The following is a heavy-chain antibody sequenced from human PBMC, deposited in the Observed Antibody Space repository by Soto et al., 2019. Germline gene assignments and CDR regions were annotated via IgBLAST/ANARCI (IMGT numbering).Heavy chain of an antibody. Sequence: EVQLLESGGGLVQPGGSLRLSCAASGFTFSSYAMSWVRQAPGKGLEWVSAISGSGGSTYYADSVKGRFTISRDNSKNTLYLQMNSLRAEDTAVYYCAKDLLNTYYDFWSGYSGDYWGQGTLVTVSS. CDR2: ISGSGGST. CDR3: AKDLLNTYYDFWSGYSGDY. CDR1: GFTFSSYA. D-gene: IGHD3-3*01. V-gene: IGHV3-23*01. J-gene: IGHJ4*02.